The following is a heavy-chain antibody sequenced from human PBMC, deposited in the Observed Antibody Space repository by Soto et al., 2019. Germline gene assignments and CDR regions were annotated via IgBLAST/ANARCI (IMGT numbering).Heavy chain of an antibody. J-gene: IGHJ5*02. CDR1: GGSFSGYY. Sequence: LSLTCAADGGSFSGYYWTWIRQPPGKGLEWIGSIYYSGSTYYNPSLKSRVTISVDTSKNQFSLRLSSVTAADTAVYYCARPSPRYCSGGSCYFGFDNWFDPWGQG. CDR3: ARPSPRYCSGGSCYFGFDNWFDP. D-gene: IGHD2-15*01. CDR2: IYYSGST. V-gene: IGHV4-34*01.